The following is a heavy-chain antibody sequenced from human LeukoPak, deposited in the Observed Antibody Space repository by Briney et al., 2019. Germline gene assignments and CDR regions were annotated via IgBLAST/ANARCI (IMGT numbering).Heavy chain of an antibody. CDR3: ARGAAIWDFDY. Sequence: ASVKVSCKASGGTFSSYAISWVRQAPGQGLEWMGGIIPIFGTANYAQKFQGRVTITADESTSTAYMELRSLRSDDTAVYYCARGAAIWDFDYWGQGTLVTVSS. D-gene: IGHD2-2*01. CDR1: GGTFSSYA. CDR2: IIPIFGTA. V-gene: IGHV1-69*13. J-gene: IGHJ4*02.